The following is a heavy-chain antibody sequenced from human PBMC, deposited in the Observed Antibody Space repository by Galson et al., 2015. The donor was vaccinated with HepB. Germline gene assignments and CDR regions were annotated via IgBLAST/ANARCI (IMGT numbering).Heavy chain of an antibody. Sequence: SLRLSCAGSGFIFRHHAMAWIRQAPGKGLEWVSGINGRGSTRSYSYAVKGRFSISRDNSKDTVFLQMDNLRAEDTAVYYCVKEGSWFGGDRFDPWGQGALVTVS. CDR3: VKEGSWFGGDRFDP. J-gene: IGHJ5*02. V-gene: IGHV3-23*01. D-gene: IGHD3-16*01. CDR1: GFIFRHHA. CDR2: INGRGSTR.